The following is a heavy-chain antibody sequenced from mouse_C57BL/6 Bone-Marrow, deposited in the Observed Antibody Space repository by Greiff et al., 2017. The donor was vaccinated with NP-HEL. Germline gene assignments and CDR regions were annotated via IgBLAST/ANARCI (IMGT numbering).Heavy chain of an antibody. D-gene: IGHD4-1*01. Sequence: EVKLVESGGGLVKPGGSLKLSCAASGFTFSSYAMSWVRQTPDKRLEWVATISDGGSYTYYPDNVKGRFTISRDNAKNNLYLQMSHLKSEDTAMYYCARGGWDPSYWGQGTLVTVSA. J-gene: IGHJ3*01. V-gene: IGHV5-4*03. CDR2: ISDGGSYT. CDR1: GFTFSSYA. CDR3: ARGGWDPSY.